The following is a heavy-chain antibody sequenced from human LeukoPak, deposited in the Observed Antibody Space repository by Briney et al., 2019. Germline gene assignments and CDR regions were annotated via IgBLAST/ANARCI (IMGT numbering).Heavy chain of an antibody. CDR3: AKVYSSGWYPWNWFDP. Sequence: GGSLRLSCAASGFTFSSYAMSWVRQAPGKGLEWVSAISGSGGSTYYADSVKGRFTISRDNSKNTLYLQMNGLRAEDTAVYYCAKVYSSGWYPWNWFDPWGQGTLVTVSS. V-gene: IGHV3-23*01. CDR1: GFTFSSYA. D-gene: IGHD6-19*01. J-gene: IGHJ5*02. CDR2: ISGSGGST.